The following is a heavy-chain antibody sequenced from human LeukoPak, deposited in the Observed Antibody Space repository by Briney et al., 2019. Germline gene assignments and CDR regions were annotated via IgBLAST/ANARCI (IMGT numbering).Heavy chain of an antibody. CDR3: ARGRNWQTFYHFCMDV. D-gene: IGHD1-14*01. V-gene: IGHV4-34*01. J-gene: IGHJ6*03. Sequence: SETLSLTCDVSGGSFSGYYWTWIRQPPGKGLEWMGEINHSADPNYNPSLKTRLSLSIDTSKNQISLKMRSVTAADTAVYYCARGRNWQTFYHFCMDVWGNGTSVS. CDR2: INHSADP. CDR1: GGSFSGYY.